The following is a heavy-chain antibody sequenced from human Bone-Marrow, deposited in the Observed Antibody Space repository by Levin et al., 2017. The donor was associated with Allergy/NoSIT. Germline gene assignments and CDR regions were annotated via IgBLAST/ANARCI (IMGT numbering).Heavy chain of an antibody. Sequence: GGSLRLSCAVSGLTVSNNYMTWVRQAPGKGLEWVSLIYSGGGTYYADSVKGRFTISRDNSKNTVYLQTNSLRPEDTALYHWAGLGGPDYWGQGALVTVSS. V-gene: IGHV3-53*01. CDR3: AGLGGPDY. D-gene: IGHD3-16*01. CDR1: GLTVSNNY. J-gene: IGHJ4*02. CDR2: IYSGGGT.